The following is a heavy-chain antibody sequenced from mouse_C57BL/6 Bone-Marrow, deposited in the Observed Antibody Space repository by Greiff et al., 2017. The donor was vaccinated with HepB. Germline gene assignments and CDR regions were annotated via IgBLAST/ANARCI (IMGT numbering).Heavy chain of an antibody. CDR2: IWTGGGT. V-gene: IGHV2-9-1*01. CDR3: ARDCYCGSSYPEAMDY. D-gene: IGHD1-1*01. CDR1: GFSLTSYA. J-gene: IGHJ4*01. Sequence: VQLQQSGPGLVAPSQSLSITSTVSGFSLTSYAISWVRQPPGKGLEWLGVIWTGGGTNYNSALKSRLSISKDNSKSQVFLKRNSLQTDDTARYYCARDCYCGSSYPEAMDYWGQGTSVTVSS.